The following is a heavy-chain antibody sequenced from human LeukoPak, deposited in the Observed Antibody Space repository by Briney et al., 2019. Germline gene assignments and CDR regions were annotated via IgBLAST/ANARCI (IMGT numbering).Heavy chain of an antibody. D-gene: IGHD7-27*01. CDR3: ARESPGDFDY. J-gene: IGHJ4*02. CDR2: ISVYNGNT. Sequence: GSVKFSCKASGYTFTSHGISWVRQAPGQGFEWMGWISVYNGNTNYPQKLQGRVTLTTDTSTNTAYMELRSLRSDDTAVYYCARESPGDFDYWGQGTLVTVSS. CDR1: GYTFTSHG. V-gene: IGHV1-18*01.